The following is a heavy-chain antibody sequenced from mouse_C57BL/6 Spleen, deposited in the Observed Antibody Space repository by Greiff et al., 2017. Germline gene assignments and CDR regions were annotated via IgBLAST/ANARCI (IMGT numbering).Heavy chain of an antibody. Sequence: EVQLQESGAELVKPGASVKLSCTASGFNINDYYMHWVKQRTEQGLEWIGRIDPEDGETKYAPKFQGKATITADTSSNTAYLQLSSLTSEDTAVYYCARRDYSNYGGYFDVWGTGTTVTVSS. CDR3: ARRDYSNYGGYFDV. D-gene: IGHD2-5*01. CDR1: GFNINDYY. CDR2: IDPEDGET. V-gene: IGHV14-2*01. J-gene: IGHJ1*03.